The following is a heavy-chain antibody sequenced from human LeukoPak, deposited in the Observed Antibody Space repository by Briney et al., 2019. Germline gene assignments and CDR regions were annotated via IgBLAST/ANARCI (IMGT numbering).Heavy chain of an antibody. J-gene: IGHJ4*02. CDR3: AKIGDYSSSWYGENYFDY. CDR1: GFTFSSYA. Sequence: GGSLRLSCAASGFTFSSYAMSWVRQAPGKGLEWVSAIGGSGGSTYYADSVKGRFTISRDNSKNTLYLQMNSLRAEDTAVYYCAKIGDYSSSWYGENYFDYWGQGTLVTVSS. D-gene: IGHD6-13*01. CDR2: IGGSGGST. V-gene: IGHV3-23*01.